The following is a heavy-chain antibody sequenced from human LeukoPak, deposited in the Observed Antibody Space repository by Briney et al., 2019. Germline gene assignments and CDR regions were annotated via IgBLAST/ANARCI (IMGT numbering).Heavy chain of an antibody. CDR1: GFNFSSYG. Sequence: GGPVRLLCAACGFNFSSYGMHEVRQAAGKGLAGVAVIWYDGSTKYYPAFEKRLFTISRNNSNNTLYMQINSLRAEDTVVYYCAREYAQYSSGWYLFDYWGQGTLVTVSS. D-gene: IGHD6-19*01. J-gene: IGHJ4*02. CDR2: IWYDGSTK. V-gene: IGHV3-33*01. CDR3: AREYAQYSSGWYLFDY.